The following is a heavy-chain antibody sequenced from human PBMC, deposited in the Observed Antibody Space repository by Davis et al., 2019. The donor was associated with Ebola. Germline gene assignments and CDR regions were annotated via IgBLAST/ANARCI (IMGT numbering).Heavy chain of an antibody. CDR1: GFSFSSYW. D-gene: IGHD2/OR15-2a*01. V-gene: IGHV3-7*01. J-gene: IGHJ6*02. CDR3: ARVIHFPGIGTDV. Sequence: PGGSLRLSCAASGFSFSSYWLTWVRQVPGRGLEWVANIKQYVSVRYYVDSVKGRFTISRDNAKNTLYLQMDSLRAEDTAVYHCARVIHFPGIGTDVWGQGATVTVSS. CDR2: IKQYVSVR.